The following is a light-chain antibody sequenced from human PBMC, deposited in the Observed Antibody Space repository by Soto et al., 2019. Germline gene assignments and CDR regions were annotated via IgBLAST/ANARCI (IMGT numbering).Light chain of an antibody. V-gene: IGKV2-30*02. CDR3: MQGTHWPIT. Sequence: DVVMTQSPLSLPVTLGQPASISCRSNQSLVHSDGIAYFSWFQQRPGRSPRXXIYKVSNRDSGVPARFSGSGSGTDVALKISRVEAEDVGVYYCMQGTHWPITFGQGTRLEIK. CDR2: KVS. CDR1: QSLVHSDGIAY. J-gene: IGKJ5*01.